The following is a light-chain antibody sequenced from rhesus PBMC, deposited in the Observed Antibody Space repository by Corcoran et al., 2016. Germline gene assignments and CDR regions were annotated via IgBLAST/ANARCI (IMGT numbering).Light chain of an antibody. CDR1: SNDIGDYDG. Sequence: QAAPTPSPSLSGSAGQSVTIICTGPSNDIGDYDGVSWYQQHPGKAPKLMIYEVSKRPSGVSDRFSGSKSGNTASLTISGLYAEDESAYYCSSFAGSCSFIFGGGTRLTV. J-gene: IGLJ1*01. CDR2: EVS. CDR3: SSFAGSCSFI. V-gene: IGLV2-19*02.